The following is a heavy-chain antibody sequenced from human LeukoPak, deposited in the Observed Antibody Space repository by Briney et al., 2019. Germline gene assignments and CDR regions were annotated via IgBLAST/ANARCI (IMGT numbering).Heavy chain of an antibody. Sequence: ASVKVSCKASGGTFSSYAISWVRQAPGQGLEWMGGIIPISGTANYAQKFQGRVTITADKSTSTAYMELSSLRSEDTAVYYCAREGEGITGNYFDYWGQGTLVTVSS. CDR2: IIPISGTA. V-gene: IGHV1-69*06. D-gene: IGHD1-20*01. J-gene: IGHJ4*02. CDR3: AREGEGITGNYFDY. CDR1: GGTFSSYA.